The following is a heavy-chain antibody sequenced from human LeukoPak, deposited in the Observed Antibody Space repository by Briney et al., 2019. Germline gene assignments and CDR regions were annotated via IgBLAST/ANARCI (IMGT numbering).Heavy chain of an antibody. CDR2: IYHSGST. V-gene: IGHV4-38-2*02. J-gene: IGHJ4*02. Sequence: SETLSLTCTVSGGSISSYYWGWIRQPPGKGLEWIGSIYHSGSTYYNPSLKSRVTISVDTSKNQFSLKLSSVTAADTAVYYCAREDLFDWLFIDYWGQGTLVTVSS. D-gene: IGHD3-9*01. CDR1: GGSISSYY. CDR3: AREDLFDWLFIDY.